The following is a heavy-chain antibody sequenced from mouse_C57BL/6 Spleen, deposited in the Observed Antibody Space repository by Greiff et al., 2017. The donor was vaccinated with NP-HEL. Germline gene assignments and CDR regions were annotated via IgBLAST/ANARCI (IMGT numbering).Heavy chain of an antibody. V-gene: IGHV1-64*01. Sequence: QVHVKQPGAELVKPGASVKLSCKASGYTFTSYWMHWVKQRPGQGLEWIGMIHPNSGSTNYNEKFKSKATLTVDKSSSTAYMQLSSLTSEDSAVYYCAKTAQALWAYWGQGTLVTVSA. CDR2: IHPNSGST. J-gene: IGHJ3*01. D-gene: IGHD3-2*02. CDR1: GYTFTSYW. CDR3: AKTAQALWAY.